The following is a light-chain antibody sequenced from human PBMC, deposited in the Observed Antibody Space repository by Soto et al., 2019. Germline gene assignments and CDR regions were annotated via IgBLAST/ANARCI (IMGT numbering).Light chain of an antibody. Sequence: EIVLTQSPATLSLSPGERATLSCRASQSVSTFLAWYQQKPGQAPRLLIYTVSTRATGIPDRFSGSGSGTDFTLSISRLEPEDFAVYYCHQYGSSQTFGQGAKVDIK. J-gene: IGKJ1*01. CDR2: TVS. CDR3: HQYGSSQT. V-gene: IGKV3-20*01. CDR1: QSVSTF.